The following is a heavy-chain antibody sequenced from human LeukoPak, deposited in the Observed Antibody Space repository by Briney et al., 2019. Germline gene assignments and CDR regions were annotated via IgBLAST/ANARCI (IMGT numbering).Heavy chain of an antibody. J-gene: IGHJ4*02. CDR2: ISGSGGST. CDR3: AKVTTVTTSDY. CDR1: GFTFSTFH. Sequence: GGSLRLSCTASGFTFSTFHMHWVRQAPGKGLEWVSAISGSGGSTYYADSVKGRFTISRDNSKNTLYLQMNSLRAEDTAVYYCAKVTTVTTSDYWGQGTLVTVSS. D-gene: IGHD4-17*01. V-gene: IGHV3-23*01.